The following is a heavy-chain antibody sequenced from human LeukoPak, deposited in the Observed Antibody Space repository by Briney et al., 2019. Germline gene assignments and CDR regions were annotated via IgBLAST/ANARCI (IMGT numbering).Heavy chain of an antibody. V-gene: IGHV3-7*01. Sequence: PGGSLRLSCAASGFTFSSYWMSWVRQAPGKGQEWVANIKQDGSEKYYVDSVKGRFTISRDNAKNSLYLQMNSLRAEDTAVYYCARDWVTTSYNWFDPWGQGTLVTVSS. D-gene: IGHD4-17*01. CDR2: IKQDGSEK. CDR3: ARDWVTTSYNWFDP. J-gene: IGHJ5*02. CDR1: GFTFSSYW.